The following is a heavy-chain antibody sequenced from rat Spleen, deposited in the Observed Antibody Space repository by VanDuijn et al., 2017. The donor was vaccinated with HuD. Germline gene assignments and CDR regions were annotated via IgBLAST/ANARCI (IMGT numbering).Heavy chain of an antibody. CDR1: GFSLTSYN. D-gene: IGHD4-3*01. CDR3: ARDWSYNSGFDY. CDR2: IWNTGGT. V-gene: IGHV2-41*01. Sequence: QVQLKESGPGLVQPSQTLSLTCTVTGFSLTSYNVHWVRQPPGKGLEWMGVIWNTGGTRYNSALKSRLNITKDTSKSQAFLKMNSLQTEDTATYYCARDWSYNSGFDYWGQGVMVTVSS. J-gene: IGHJ2*01.